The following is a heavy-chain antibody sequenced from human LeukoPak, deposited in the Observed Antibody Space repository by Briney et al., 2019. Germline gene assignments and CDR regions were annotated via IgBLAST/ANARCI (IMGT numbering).Heavy chain of an antibody. CDR1: GFTFSSYA. D-gene: IGHD3-3*01. J-gene: IGHJ4*02. Sequence: GGSLRLSCAASGFTFSSYALSWVRQAPGKGLEWVSAISGSGGSTYYADSVKGRFTISRDNSKNTLYLQMNSLRAEDTAVYYCAKALRDFWSGSIGYYFDYWGQGTLVTVSS. V-gene: IGHV3-23*01. CDR2: ISGSGGST. CDR3: AKALRDFWSGSIGYYFDY.